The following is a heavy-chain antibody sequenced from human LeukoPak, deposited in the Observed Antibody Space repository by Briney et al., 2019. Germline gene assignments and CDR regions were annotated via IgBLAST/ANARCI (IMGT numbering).Heavy chain of an antibody. J-gene: IGHJ5*02. V-gene: IGHV4-34*09. D-gene: IGHD3-22*01. CDR3: ARESSHYYDSSGYFYP. CDR1: GGSFSGYY. CDR2: IYYSGST. Sequence: SETLSLTCAVYGGSFSGYYWSWIRQPPGKGLEWIGYIYYSGSTYYNPSLKSRVTISVDTSKNQFSLKLSSVTAADTAVYYCARESSHYYDSSGYFYPWGQGTLVTVSS.